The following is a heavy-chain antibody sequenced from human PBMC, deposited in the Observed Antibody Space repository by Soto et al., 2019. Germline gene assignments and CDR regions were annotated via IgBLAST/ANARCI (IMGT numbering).Heavy chain of an antibody. CDR1: GFTFDDYA. J-gene: IGHJ1*01. CDR2: ISWNSGSI. D-gene: IGHD6-13*01. Sequence: GGSLRLSCAASGFTFDDYAMHWVRQAPGKGLEWVSGISWNSGSIGYADSVKGRFTISRDNAKNSLYLQMNSLRAEDTALYYCAKDNGIAAAGEYVQHWGQGTLGTVSS. V-gene: IGHV3-9*01. CDR3: AKDNGIAAAGEYVQH.